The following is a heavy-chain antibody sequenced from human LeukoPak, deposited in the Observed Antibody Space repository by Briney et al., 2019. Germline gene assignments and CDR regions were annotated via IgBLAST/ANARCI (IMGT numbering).Heavy chain of an antibody. CDR2: IYYNGIT. D-gene: IGHD5-18*01. J-gene: IGHJ4*02. CDR3: ARLVDTPMPYFDY. V-gene: IGHV4-39*01. Sequence: SETLSLTCTVSGGSISSNSYSWGWIRQPPGKGLEWIGTIYYNGITYYNPSLKSRVTSSVDTSRNQFSLKLTSVAAADTAVYYCARLVDTPMPYFDYWGQGTLVTVSS. CDR1: GGSISSNSYS.